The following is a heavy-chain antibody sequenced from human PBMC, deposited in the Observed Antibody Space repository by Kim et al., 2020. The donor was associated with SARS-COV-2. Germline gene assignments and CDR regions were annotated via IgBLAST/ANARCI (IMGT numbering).Heavy chain of an antibody. CDR3: AIRTYGENELIFDY. V-gene: IGHV4-39*01. CDR2: IYYSGST. Sequence: SETLSLTCTVSGGSISSSSYYWGWIRQPPGKGLEWIGSIYYSGSTYYNPSLKSRVTISVDTSKNQFSLKLSSVTAADTAVYYCAIRTYGENELIFDYWGQGTLVTGSS. J-gene: IGHJ4*02. D-gene: IGHD4-17*01. CDR1: GGSISSSSYY.